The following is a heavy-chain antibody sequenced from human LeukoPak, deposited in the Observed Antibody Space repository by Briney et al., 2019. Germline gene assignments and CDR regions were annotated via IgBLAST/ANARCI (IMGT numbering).Heavy chain of an antibody. Sequence: PSETLSLTCAVYGGSFGGYYWSWIRQPPGKGLEWIGEINHSGSTNYNPSLKSRVTISVDTSKNQFSLKLSSVTAADTAVYYCAVSTGWYKIDYWGQGTLVTVSS. D-gene: IGHD6-19*01. CDR2: INHSGST. V-gene: IGHV4-34*01. CDR3: AVSTGWYKIDY. J-gene: IGHJ4*02. CDR1: GGSFGGYY.